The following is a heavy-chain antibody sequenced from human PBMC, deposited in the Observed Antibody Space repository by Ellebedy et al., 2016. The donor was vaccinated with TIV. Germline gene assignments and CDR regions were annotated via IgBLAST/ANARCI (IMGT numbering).Heavy chain of an antibody. D-gene: IGHD4-11*01. CDR1: GGSISSGGSF. J-gene: IGHJ4*02. CDR2: IYYSGST. V-gene: IGHV4-31*03. Sequence: SETLSLTCTVSGGSISSGGSFWSWIRQHPGTGLEWIGYIYYSGSTSYNPSLKSRVTISVDTSKKQFSLKLSSVTAADTAVYYCARSPGRNDYTIFNWGQGTLVTVSS. CDR3: ARSPGRNDYTIFN.